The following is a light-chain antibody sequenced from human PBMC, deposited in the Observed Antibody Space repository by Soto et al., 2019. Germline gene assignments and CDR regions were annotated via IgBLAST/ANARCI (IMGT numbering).Light chain of an antibody. CDR2: EVN. V-gene: IGLV2-14*01. Sequence: QSVLTQPASVSGSPRQSITISCTGASSDVGGYTYVSWYQQQPGKAPKLMIYEVNNRPSGVSNRFSGSKSGNTASPTISGLQAEDDADYYCSSYTSSSTLYVFGTGTKVTVL. CDR1: SSDVGGYTY. CDR3: SSYTSSSTLYV. J-gene: IGLJ1*01.